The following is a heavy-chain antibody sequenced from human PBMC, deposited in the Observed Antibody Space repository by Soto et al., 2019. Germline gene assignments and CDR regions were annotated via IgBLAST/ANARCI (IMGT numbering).Heavy chain of an antibody. CDR2: ISWNGGTT. V-gene: IGHV3-9*01. J-gene: IGHJ5*02. CDR1: GFSFEEYA. Sequence: EMRLVESGGALAKPGGSLRLSCEASGFSFEEYAMNWVRQGPGKGLEWVARISWNGGTTHYADSVKGRFAISRDNGKNLVYLEMNGLRIEDTALYYCAKDNLRSGLGNWFDPWGQGTWVSVSS. D-gene: IGHD6-19*01. CDR3: AKDNLRSGLGNWFDP.